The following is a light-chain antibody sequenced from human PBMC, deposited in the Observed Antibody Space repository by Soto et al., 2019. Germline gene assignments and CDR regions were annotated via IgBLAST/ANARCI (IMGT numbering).Light chain of an antibody. CDR1: SSDVGGYNY. V-gene: IGLV2-14*01. Sequence: SVLTQPASVSGSPGQSITISCTGTSSDVGGYNYVSWYQQHPGKAPKLMIYEVSNRPSGVSNRFSGSKSGNTASLTISGLQAEGEADYYCSSYTSSSPYVFGTGTKVTVL. CDR3: SSYTSSSPYV. J-gene: IGLJ1*01. CDR2: EVS.